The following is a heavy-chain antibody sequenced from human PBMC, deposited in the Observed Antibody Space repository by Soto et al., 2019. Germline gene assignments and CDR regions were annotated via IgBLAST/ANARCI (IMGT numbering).Heavy chain of an antibody. CDR2: ISTSNGNT. J-gene: IGHJ4*02. CDR3: ARTPSSAASPYYFDF. CDR1: GYIFTSYG. V-gene: IGHV1-18*04. Sequence: QVQLMHSGAEVKKPGASVKVSCKASGYIFTSYGISWVRQAPGQGLEWMGWISTSNGNTRFAQKFQGRVTMTTDTSTTTAYMELRSRRSDDTAVYYCARTPSSAASPYYFDFWGQGTLVTVSS. D-gene: IGHD6-25*01.